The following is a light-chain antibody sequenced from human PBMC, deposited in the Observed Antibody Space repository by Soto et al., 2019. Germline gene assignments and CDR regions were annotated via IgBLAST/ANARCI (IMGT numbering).Light chain of an antibody. CDR1: QSISSW. Sequence: DIQMTQSPSTPSASVGDRVTITCRASQSISSWLAWYQQKPGKAPNLLIYKASSLQSGVPSRFSGSGSGTEFNLAISSLQPDDCGTYYCQQYNDKWTFGQGTKV. CDR2: KAS. J-gene: IGKJ1*01. V-gene: IGKV1-5*03. CDR3: QQYNDKWT.